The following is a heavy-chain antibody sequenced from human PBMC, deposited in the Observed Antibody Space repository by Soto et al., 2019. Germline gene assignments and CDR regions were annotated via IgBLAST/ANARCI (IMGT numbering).Heavy chain of an antibody. V-gene: IGHV4-59*01. J-gene: IGHJ4*02. D-gene: IGHD6-19*01. Sequence: QVQLQESGPGLVKPSETMSLTCTASGGSISSRYWNWIRQPPGKGLEWIGHIYNGESTNYNPSLKSRVTISVDTSKNQFSLKLGSVTAADTAVYYCAQTHGWPGVDYWGQGILVTVSS. CDR1: GGSISSRY. CDR2: IYNGEST. CDR3: AQTHGWPGVDY.